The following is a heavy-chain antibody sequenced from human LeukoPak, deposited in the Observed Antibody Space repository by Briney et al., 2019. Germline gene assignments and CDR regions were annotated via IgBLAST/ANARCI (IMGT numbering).Heavy chain of an antibody. D-gene: IGHD1-26*01. Sequence: ASVKVSCKASGYTFTGYYMHWVRQAPGQGLEWMGWINPNSGGTNYAQKFQGWVTMTRDTSISTAYMELSRLRSDDTAVYFCAKDVGPNWFDPWGQGILVTVSS. CDR1: GYTFTGYY. V-gene: IGHV1-2*04. CDR3: AKDVGPNWFDP. J-gene: IGHJ5*02. CDR2: INPNSGGT.